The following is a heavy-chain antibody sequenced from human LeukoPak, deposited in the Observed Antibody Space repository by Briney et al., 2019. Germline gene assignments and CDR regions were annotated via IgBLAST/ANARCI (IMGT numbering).Heavy chain of an antibody. J-gene: IGHJ3*02. CDR3: VRDLAIWVGATTWGDAFDI. Sequence: GGSLRLSCAASGFTFSDYYMSWIRQAPGKGLEGVSYISSSSSYTNYADSVKGRFTISRDNAKNSLYLQMNSLRAEDTAVYYCVRDLAIWVGATTWGDAFDIWGQGTMVTVSS. D-gene: IGHD1-26*01. V-gene: IGHV3-11*06. CDR1: GFTFSDYY. CDR2: ISSSSSYT.